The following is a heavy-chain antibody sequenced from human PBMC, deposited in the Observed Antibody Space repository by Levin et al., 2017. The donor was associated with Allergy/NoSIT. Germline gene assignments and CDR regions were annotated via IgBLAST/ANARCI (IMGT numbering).Heavy chain of an antibody. D-gene: IGHD4-11*01. Sequence: PGGSLRLSCAASGINFNTYSMNWVRQAPGKGLEWVSSISSSSIYIYYADSVKGRFTISRDNAKNSLYLEMNSLRAEDTAVYYCAGGSSTTFYYFDQWGQGTLVTVSS. CDR2: ISSSSIYI. CDR1: GINFNTYS. CDR3: AGGSSTTFYYFDQ. J-gene: IGHJ4*02. V-gene: IGHV3-21*06.